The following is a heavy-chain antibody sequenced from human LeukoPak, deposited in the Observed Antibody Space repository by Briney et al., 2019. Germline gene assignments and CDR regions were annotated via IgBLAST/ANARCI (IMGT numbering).Heavy chain of an antibody. CDR1: GGSFSGYY. CDR3: ARGFRPQLAIDY. J-gene: IGHJ4*02. Sequence: SETLSLTCAVYGGSFSGYYWSWIRQPPGKGLERIGEINHSGSTNYNPSLKSRVTISVDMSKTQFSLKLSSVPAADTAVYYCARGFRPQLAIDYWGQGTLVTVSS. V-gene: IGHV4-34*01. D-gene: IGHD6-6*01. CDR2: INHSGST.